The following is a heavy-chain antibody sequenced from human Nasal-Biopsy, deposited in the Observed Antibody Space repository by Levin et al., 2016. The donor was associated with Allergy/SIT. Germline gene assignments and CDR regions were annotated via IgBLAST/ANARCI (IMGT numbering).Heavy chain of an antibody. CDR3: ASRGGYCSDGVCYGAIGH. Sequence: SETLSLTCAVSGASISSKYNYWDWFRQPPGKGLEWIGSIFHSGTTSYNPSLTSRVSLSVDTSKNHFSLSLSSVIAADTAVYFCASRGGYCSDGVCYGAIGHWGQGTLVTVSS. D-gene: IGHD5-18*01. J-gene: IGHJ4*02. CDR1: GASISSKYNY. V-gene: IGHV4-39*02. CDR2: IFHSGTT.